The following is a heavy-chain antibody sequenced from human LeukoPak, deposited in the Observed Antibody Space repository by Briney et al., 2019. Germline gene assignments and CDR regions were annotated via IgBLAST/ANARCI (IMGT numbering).Heavy chain of an antibody. D-gene: IGHD2-2*01. CDR3: ARDRGQIVPAVPFDY. V-gene: IGHV3-7*01. CDR2: IKQDGSEK. J-gene: IGHJ4*02. CDR1: GFTFSSYW. Sequence: GGSLRLSCAASGFTFSSYWMSWVRQAPGKGLEWVANIKQDGSEKYYVDSVKGRFTISRDNAKNSLYLQMNSLRAEDTAVYYCARDRGQIVPAVPFDYWGQGTLVTVSS.